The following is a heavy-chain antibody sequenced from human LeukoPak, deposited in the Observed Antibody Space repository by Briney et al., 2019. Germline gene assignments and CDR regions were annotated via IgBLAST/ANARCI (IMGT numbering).Heavy chain of an antibody. Sequence: ASVKVSCKASGCTFTSYGISWVRQAPGQGLEWMGWISAYNGNTNYAQKLQGRVTMTTDTSTSTAYMELRSLRSDDTAVYYCARDGSRRGYCTNGVCYDYWGQGTLVTVSS. J-gene: IGHJ4*02. CDR1: GCTFTSYG. D-gene: IGHD2-8*01. CDR3: ARDGSRRGYCTNGVCYDY. V-gene: IGHV1-18*01. CDR2: ISAYNGNT.